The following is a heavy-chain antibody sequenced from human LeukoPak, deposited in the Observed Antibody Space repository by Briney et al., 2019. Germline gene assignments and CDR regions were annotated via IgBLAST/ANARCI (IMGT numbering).Heavy chain of an antibody. Sequence: GGSLRLSCAASGFTFSSYGMSWVRQAPGKGLEWVSAISGSGGSTYYADSVKGRFTISRDNSKNTLYLQMNSLRAEDTAVYYCAKGEPRITMIVVAPQNWFDPWGQGTLVTVSS. CDR2: ISGSGGST. CDR3: AKGEPRITMIVVAPQNWFDP. D-gene: IGHD3-22*01. CDR1: GFTFSSYG. J-gene: IGHJ5*02. V-gene: IGHV3-23*01.